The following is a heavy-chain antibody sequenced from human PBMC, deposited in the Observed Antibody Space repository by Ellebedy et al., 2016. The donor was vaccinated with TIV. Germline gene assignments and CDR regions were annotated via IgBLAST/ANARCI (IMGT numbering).Heavy chain of an antibody. CDR2: IYSGGST. CDR1: GFTVGNNF. D-gene: IGHD3-22*01. V-gene: IGHV3-53*05. CDR3: STSAVGHSHGYYFDY. J-gene: IGHJ4*02. Sequence: GESLKISCAASGFTVGNNFMSWVRQAPGKGLEWVSLIYSGGSTDYADSVKGRFTISRDSSKNTLYLQMKSLRAEDTAVYYCSTSAVGHSHGYYFDYWGQGTLVTVSA.